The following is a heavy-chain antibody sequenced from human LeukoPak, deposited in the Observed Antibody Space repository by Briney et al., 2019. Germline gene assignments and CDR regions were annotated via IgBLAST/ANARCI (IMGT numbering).Heavy chain of an antibody. CDR2: ISSSSSSI. J-gene: IGHJ4*02. CDR3: ARTATDTGEFDY. Sequence: PGGSLRLSCAASGFTFSSYSMNWVRQAPGKGLECVSSISSSSSSIYYADSVKGRFTISRDDGKNSLYLQMNSLRAEDTAVYYCARTATDTGEFDYWGQGTLVTVSS. V-gene: IGHV3-21*01. D-gene: IGHD6-13*01. CDR1: GFTFSSYS.